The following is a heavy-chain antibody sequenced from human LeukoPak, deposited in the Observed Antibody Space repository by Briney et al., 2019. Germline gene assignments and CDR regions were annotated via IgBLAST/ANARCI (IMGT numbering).Heavy chain of an antibody. CDR2: IYYSGST. Sequence: KPSETLSLTCTVSGGSISSSSYYWGWIRQPPGKGLEWIGSIYYSGSTYYNPSLKSRVTISVDTSKNQFSLKLSSVTAADTAVYYCARPDSNYVPWAFDIWGQGTMVTVSS. D-gene: IGHD4-11*01. V-gene: IGHV4-39*01. CDR1: GGSISSSSYY. CDR3: ARPDSNYVPWAFDI. J-gene: IGHJ3*02.